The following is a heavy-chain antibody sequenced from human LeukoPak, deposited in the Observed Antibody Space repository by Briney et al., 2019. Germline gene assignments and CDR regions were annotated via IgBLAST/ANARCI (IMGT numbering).Heavy chain of an antibody. J-gene: IGHJ5*02. CDR2: IYSAGGT. V-gene: IGHV3-53*05. CDR1: GFTIAKRY. CDR3: ARDYYDSSGYYYDWFDP. Sequence: GGSLRLSCAASGFTIAKRYMNWVRQAPGKGLDWVSLIYSAGGTSYADSVKGRFTISRDNSKNTLYLQMNSLRAEDTAVYYCARDYYDSSGYYYDWFDPWGQGTLVTVSS. D-gene: IGHD3-22*01.